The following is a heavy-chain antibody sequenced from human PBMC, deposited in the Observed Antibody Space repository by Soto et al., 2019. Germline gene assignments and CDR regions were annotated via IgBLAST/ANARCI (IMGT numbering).Heavy chain of an antibody. D-gene: IGHD5-18*01. CDR2: IYYSGST. Sequence: SETLSLTCTVSGGSISSYYWSWIRQPPGKGLEWIGYIYYSGSTNYNPSLKSRVTISVDTSKNQFSLKLSSVTAADTAVYYCARASRRYGYGAYWFDPWGQGTLVTVSS. J-gene: IGHJ5*02. CDR3: ARASRRYGYGAYWFDP. V-gene: IGHV4-59*08. CDR1: GGSISSYY.